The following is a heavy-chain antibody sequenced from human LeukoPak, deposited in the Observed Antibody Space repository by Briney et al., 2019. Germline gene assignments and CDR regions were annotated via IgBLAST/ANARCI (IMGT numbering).Heavy chain of an antibody. V-gene: IGHV1-2*02. D-gene: IGHD4-17*01. Sequence: VASVTVSCKASGYTFTGYYMHWVRQAPGQGREWMGWINPNSGGTNYTQTFQDRVTITRETSISTAYMELSRLRSDDTAVYYCARVFCGDLILRDAFDIWGQGTMVTVSS. CDR2: INPNSGGT. CDR1: GYTFTGYY. CDR3: ARVFCGDLILRDAFDI. J-gene: IGHJ3*02.